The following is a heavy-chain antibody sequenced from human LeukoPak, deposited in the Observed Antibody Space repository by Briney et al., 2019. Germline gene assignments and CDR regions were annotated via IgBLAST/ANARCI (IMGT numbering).Heavy chain of an antibody. J-gene: IGHJ6*03. CDR2: LYSGGDT. D-gene: IGHD2/OR15-2a*01. CDR1: GFSVSDSY. CDR3: ARGENYYFHTDV. Sequence: GGSLRLSCAASGFSVSDSYMSWVRQAPGKGLEWVSILYSGGDTYYSASVRGRFTIFRDNSKNTLYLQMYTLSAADTAVYFCARGENYYFHTDVWGKGATVTVSS. V-gene: IGHV3-66*02.